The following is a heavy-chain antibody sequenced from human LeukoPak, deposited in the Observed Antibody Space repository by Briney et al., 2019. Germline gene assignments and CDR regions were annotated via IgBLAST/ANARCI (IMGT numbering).Heavy chain of an antibody. D-gene: IGHD5-24*01. CDR2: IIPIFRIA. V-gene: IGHV1-69*04. CDR1: GGTFSSYA. J-gene: IGHJ6*02. CDR3: ARDLTRDGYNHDIRYGMDV. Sequence: SVQVSCKASGGTFSSYAISWVRQAPGQGLEWMGRIIPIFRIANYAQKFQGRVTITADKSTSTAYMELSSLRSEDTAVYYCARDLTRDGYNHDIRYGMDVWGQGTTVTVSS.